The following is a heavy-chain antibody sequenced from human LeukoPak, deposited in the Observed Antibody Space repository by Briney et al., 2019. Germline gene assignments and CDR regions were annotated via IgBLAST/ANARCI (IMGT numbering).Heavy chain of an antibody. CDR3: ARDKNWGSGAFDI. CDR1: GFTFSSYS. J-gene: IGHJ3*02. D-gene: IGHD7-27*01. Sequence: GGSLRLSCAAFGFTFSSYSMIWVRQAPGKGLEWVSSISISSSYLYYADSVKGRFTISRDNAKNSLYLQMNSLRAEDTAVYYCARDKNWGSGAFDIWGQGTMVTVPS. V-gene: IGHV3-21*01. CDR2: ISISSSYL.